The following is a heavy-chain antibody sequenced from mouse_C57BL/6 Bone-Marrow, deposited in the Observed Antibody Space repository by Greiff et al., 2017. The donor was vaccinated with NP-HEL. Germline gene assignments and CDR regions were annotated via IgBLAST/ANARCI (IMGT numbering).Heavy chain of an antibody. J-gene: IGHJ4*01. CDR1: GFTFSSYA. Sequence: EVKVVESGGGLVKPGGSLKLSCAASGFTFSSYAMSWVRQTPDKRLEWVATISDGGSYTYYPDNVKGRFTISRDNAKNNLYLQMSHLKSEDTAMYYCASYDYYGSSPMDYWGQGTSVTVSS. CDR2: ISDGGSYT. CDR3: ASYDYYGSSPMDY. D-gene: IGHD1-1*01. V-gene: IGHV5-4*03.